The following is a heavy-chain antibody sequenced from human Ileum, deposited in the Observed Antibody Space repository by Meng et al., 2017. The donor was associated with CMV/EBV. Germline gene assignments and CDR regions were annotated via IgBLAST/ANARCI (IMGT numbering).Heavy chain of an antibody. V-gene: IGHV3-9*01. CDR1: GFTFDDYA. Sequence: GGSLRLSCAASGFTFDDYAMHWVRQAPGKGLEWVSGISWNSGSIGYADSVKGRFTISRDNAKNSLYLQMNSLRSEDTAVYYCVKDFWSGYRYDMDVWGQGTKVTVSS. D-gene: IGHD3-3*01. J-gene: IGHJ6*02. CDR3: VKDFWSGYRYDMDV. CDR2: ISWNSGSI.